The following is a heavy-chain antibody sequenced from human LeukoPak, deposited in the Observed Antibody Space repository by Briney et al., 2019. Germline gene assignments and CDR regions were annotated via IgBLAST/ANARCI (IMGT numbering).Heavy chain of an antibody. Sequence: ASVKVSCKASGGTFSSYAISWVRQAPGQGLEWMGGIIPIFGTANYAQKFQGRVTITADESTSTAYMELSRLRSEDTAVYYCARDPLIVGATHVDYWGQGTLVTASS. CDR2: IIPIFGTA. J-gene: IGHJ4*02. CDR1: GGTFSSYA. CDR3: ARDPLIVGATHVDY. V-gene: IGHV1-69*13. D-gene: IGHD1-26*01.